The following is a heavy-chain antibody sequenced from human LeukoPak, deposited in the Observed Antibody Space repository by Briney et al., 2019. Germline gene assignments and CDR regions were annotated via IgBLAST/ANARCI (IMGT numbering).Heavy chain of an antibody. Sequence: AETLSLPCTVSGGPISSCSYYWGWIPKHPAKGLERFGRIYYSGSTYYNPSLKSRVTISVDTSKTQFSLKLSSVTAADTAVYYCAREYSESYLELNWFDPWGQGTLVTVSS. CDR2: IYYSGST. CDR1: GGPISSCSYY. D-gene: IGHD1-26*01. J-gene: IGHJ5*02. CDR3: AREYSESYLELNWFDP. V-gene: IGHV4-39*07.